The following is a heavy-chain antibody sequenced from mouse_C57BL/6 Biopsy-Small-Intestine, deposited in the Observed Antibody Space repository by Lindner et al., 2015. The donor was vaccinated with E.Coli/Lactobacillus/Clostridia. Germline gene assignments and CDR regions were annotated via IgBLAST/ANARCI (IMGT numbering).Heavy chain of an antibody. CDR1: GYSFTGYF. V-gene: IGHV1-20*01. CDR3: ARGGDFDY. J-gene: IGHJ2*01. CDR2: INPYNGDT. Sequence: VQLQESGPELVKPGDPVKISCKASGYSFTGYFMNWVMQSHGKSLEWIGRINPYNGDTFYNQKFKGKATLTVDKSSSTAHMELRSLTSEDSAVYYCARGGDFDYWGQGTTLTVSS.